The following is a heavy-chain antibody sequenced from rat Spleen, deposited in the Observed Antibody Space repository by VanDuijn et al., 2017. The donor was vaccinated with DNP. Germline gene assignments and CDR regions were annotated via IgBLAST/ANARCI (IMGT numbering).Heavy chain of an antibody. CDR2: MSPTTRSS. V-gene: IGHV5-27*01. J-gene: IGHJ2*01. Sequence: EVRLVESGGGLVQPGRSLKLSCVASGFSFRDYDMAWVRQAPSKGLEWVACMSPTTRSSYYRDSVRGRFTVSRDDSTSTLYLQMDSLRSEDTATYYCTRGGTYYFDYWGQGVMVTVSS. CDR3: TRGGTYYFDY. CDR1: GFSFRDYD. D-gene: IGHD4-3*01.